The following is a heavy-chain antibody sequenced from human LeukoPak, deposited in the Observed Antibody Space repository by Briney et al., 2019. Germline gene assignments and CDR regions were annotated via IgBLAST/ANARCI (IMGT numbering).Heavy chain of an antibody. CDR3: ARDRSHDDAFDL. J-gene: IGHJ3*01. CDR2: ISSSGIDM. Sequence: GGSLRLSCEASGFSFSYYNFNWVRQAPGKGLEWVSSISSSGIDMYYADSLKGRFTISRDNAKNSLYLHMSSPRVEDTAVYYCARDRSHDDAFDLWGQVTMVTVSS. D-gene: IGHD3-16*01. CDR1: GFSFSYYN. V-gene: IGHV3-21*01.